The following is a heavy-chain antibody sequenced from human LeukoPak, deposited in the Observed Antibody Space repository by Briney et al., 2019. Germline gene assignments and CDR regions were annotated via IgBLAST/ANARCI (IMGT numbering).Heavy chain of an antibody. Sequence: GSSLRLSCAASGFTFSSYGMHWVRQAPGKGLEWVSSISRGGNSIYYAESVKGRFTISRDNAKNSLYLQMNSLRAEDTAVCYCARDRPRIAAAGTATNAFDIWGQGTMVTVSS. CDR1: GFTFSSYG. D-gene: IGHD6-13*01. J-gene: IGHJ3*02. CDR2: ISRGGNSI. CDR3: ARDRPRIAAAGTATNAFDI. V-gene: IGHV3-48*04.